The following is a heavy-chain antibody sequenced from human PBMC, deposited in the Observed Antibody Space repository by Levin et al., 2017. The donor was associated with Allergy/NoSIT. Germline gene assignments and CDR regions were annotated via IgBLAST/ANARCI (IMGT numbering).Heavy chain of an antibody. D-gene: IGHD2-15*01. J-gene: IGHJ3*02. CDR2: IYYSGST. Sequence: SCTVSGGSISSSSYYWGWIRQPPGKGLEWIGSIYYSGSTYYNPSLKSRVTISVDTSKNQFSLKLSSVTAADTAVYYCARLVVVVVAATAGDAFDSWGQGTMVTVSS. CDR3: ARLVVVVVAATAGDAFDS. CDR1: GGSISSSSYY. V-gene: IGHV4-39*01.